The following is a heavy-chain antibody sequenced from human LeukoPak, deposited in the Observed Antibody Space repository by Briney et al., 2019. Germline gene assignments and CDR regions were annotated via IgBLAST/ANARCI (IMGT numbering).Heavy chain of an antibody. CDR2: IYYSGST. D-gene: IGHD6-19*01. CDR3: ARGTAVAGTPFDY. CDR1: GGSISSYY. Sequence: SETLSLTCTVSGGSISSYYWSWIRQPPGKGLEWIGYIYYSGSTNYNPSLKSRVTMSVDTSKNQFSLKLSSVTAADTAVYYCARGTAVAGTPFDYWGQGTLVTVSS. J-gene: IGHJ4*02. V-gene: IGHV4-59*12.